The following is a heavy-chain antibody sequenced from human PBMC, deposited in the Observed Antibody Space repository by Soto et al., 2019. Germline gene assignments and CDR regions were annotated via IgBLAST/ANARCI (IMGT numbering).Heavy chain of an antibody. V-gene: IGHV3-48*01. Sequence: PGGSLRLSCEASGFSFSGYSMNWVRQAPGKGLEWVAYITLSSSSIYYADSVKGRFTISRDNAKNLLYLQMNSLRADDTGVYFCARDKGAVAYDALAIWGQGTMVTISS. CDR1: GFSFSGYS. D-gene: IGHD6-19*01. CDR2: ITLSSSSI. CDR3: ARDKGAVAYDALAI. J-gene: IGHJ3*02.